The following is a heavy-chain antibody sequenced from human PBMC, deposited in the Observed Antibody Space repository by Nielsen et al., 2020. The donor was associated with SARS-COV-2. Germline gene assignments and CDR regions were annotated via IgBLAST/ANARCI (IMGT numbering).Heavy chain of an antibody. CDR3: AKGLSGSYYEAFDY. Sequence: GESLKISCAASGFTFSSYGMHWVRQAPGKGLEWVAVIWYDGSNKYYADSVKGRFTISRDNSKNTLYLQMNSLRAEDTAVYYCAKGLSGSYYEAFDYWGQGTLVTVSS. V-gene: IGHV3-33*06. CDR2: IWYDGSNK. CDR1: GFTFSSYG. D-gene: IGHD1-26*01. J-gene: IGHJ4*02.